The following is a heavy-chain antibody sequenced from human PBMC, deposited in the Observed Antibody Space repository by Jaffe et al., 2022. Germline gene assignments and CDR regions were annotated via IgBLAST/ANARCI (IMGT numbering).Heavy chain of an antibody. Sequence: QVQLQESGPGLVKPSETLSLTCAVSGYSISSGYYWGWIRQPPGKGLEWIGSIYHSGSTYYNPSLKSRVTISVDTSKNQFSLKLSSVTAADTAVYYCARWYSGFFFFDYWGQGTLVTVSS. CDR2: IYHSGST. V-gene: IGHV4-38-2*01. D-gene: IGHD1-26*01. J-gene: IGHJ4*02. CDR1: GYSISSGYY. CDR3: ARWYSGFFFFDY.